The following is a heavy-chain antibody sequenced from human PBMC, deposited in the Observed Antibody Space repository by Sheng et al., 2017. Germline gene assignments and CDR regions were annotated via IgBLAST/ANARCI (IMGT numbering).Heavy chain of an antibody. J-gene: IGHJ4*02. CDR2: VSSSGSII. Sequence: EVQLVESGGGLVQPGGSLRLSCAASGFTFSSYEMNWVRQAPGKGLEWVSYVSSSGSIIYYADSVKGRFTISRDNAKNSLYLEMNSLRAEDTAVYYCARDFDSGVREYFDLLGPGNAGHRLL. CDR3: ARDFDSGVREYFDL. CDR1: GFTFSSYE. V-gene: IGHV3-48*03. D-gene: IGHD3-10*01.